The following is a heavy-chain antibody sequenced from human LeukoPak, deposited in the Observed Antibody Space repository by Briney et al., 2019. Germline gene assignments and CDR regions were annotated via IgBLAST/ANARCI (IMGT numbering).Heavy chain of an antibody. V-gene: IGHV1-18*04. Sequence: ASVKVSCKASGYTFTSYGISWVRQAPGQGLEWMGWISAYNGNTNYAQKLQGRVTMTTDTSTSTAYMELGSLRSDDTAVYYCARDHKVYYDYVWGSYRLDYWGQGTLVTVSS. D-gene: IGHD3-16*02. CDR2: ISAYNGNT. CDR1: GYTFTSYG. CDR3: ARDHKVYYDYVWGSYRLDY. J-gene: IGHJ4*02.